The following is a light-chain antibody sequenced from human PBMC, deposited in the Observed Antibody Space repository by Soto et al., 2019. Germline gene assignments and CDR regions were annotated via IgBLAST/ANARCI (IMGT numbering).Light chain of an antibody. Sequence: QPVLTQSPSASASLGASVKLTCTLSSGHSNYAIAWHQQQPDKGPRFLMKLNDDGRHIRGDGIPYRFSGSSSGAERYLTVSSLQSEDEADYYCQTWGSGIVAFGGGTKVTVL. V-gene: IGLV4-69*01. J-gene: IGLJ2*01. CDR3: QTWGSGIVA. CDR2: LNDDGRH. CDR1: SGHSNYA.